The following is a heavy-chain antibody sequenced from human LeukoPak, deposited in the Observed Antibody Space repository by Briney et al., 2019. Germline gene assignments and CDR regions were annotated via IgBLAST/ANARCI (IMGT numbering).Heavy chain of an antibody. Sequence: SETLSLTCTVSGGSISSSSYYWGWIRQPPGKGLEWIGSIYYSGSTYYNPSLKSRVTISVDTSKNQFSLKLSSVTAADTAVYYCARVGRGSGSYFDCWGQGTLVTVSS. J-gene: IGHJ4*02. CDR2: IYYSGST. D-gene: IGHD1-26*01. CDR1: GGSISSSSYY. V-gene: IGHV4-39*07. CDR3: ARVGRGSGSYFDC.